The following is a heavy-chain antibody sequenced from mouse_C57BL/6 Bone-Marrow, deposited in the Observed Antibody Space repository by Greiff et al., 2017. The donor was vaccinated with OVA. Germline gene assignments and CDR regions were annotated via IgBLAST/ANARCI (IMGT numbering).Heavy chain of an antibody. CDR3: TTSITTVVDY. CDR2: IDPENGDT. CDR1: GFNIKDDY. Sequence: VQLKESGAELVRPGASVKLSCTASGFNIKDDYMHWVKQRPEQGLEWIGWIDPENGDTEYASKFQGKATITADTSSNTAYLQLSSLTSEDTAVYYCTTSITTVVDYWGQGTTLTVSS. V-gene: IGHV14-4*01. J-gene: IGHJ2*01. D-gene: IGHD1-1*01.